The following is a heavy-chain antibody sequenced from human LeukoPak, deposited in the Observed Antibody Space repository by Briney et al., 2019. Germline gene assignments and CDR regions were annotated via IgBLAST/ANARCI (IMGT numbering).Heavy chain of an antibody. CDR3: AREGGAAAGTKDFRH. V-gene: IGHV3-74*01. Sequence: GGSLRLSCAASGFTFSSYWMHWVRQAPGKGLVWVSRINSDGSSTSYADSVKGRFTISRDNAKNTLYLQMNSLRAEDTAVYYCAREGGAAAGTKDFRHWGQGTLVTVSS. CDR2: INSDGSST. D-gene: IGHD6-13*01. J-gene: IGHJ1*01. CDR1: GFTFSSYW.